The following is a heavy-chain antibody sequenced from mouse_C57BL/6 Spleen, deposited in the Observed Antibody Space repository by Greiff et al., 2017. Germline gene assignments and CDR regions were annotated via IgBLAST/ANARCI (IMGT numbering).Heavy chain of an antibody. V-gene: IGHV7-3*01. CDR1: GFTFTDYY. CDR2: IRNKANGYTT. CDR3: ARSSYYYGLAMDD. J-gene: IGHJ4*01. Sequence: VQLVESGGGLVQPGGSLSLSCAASGFTFTDYYMSWVRQPPGQALEWLGFIRNKANGYTTEYSASVKGRFTISRDNSQSILYLQMNALRAEDSATYYCARSSYYYGLAMDDWGQGTSVTVSS. D-gene: IGHD1-1*01.